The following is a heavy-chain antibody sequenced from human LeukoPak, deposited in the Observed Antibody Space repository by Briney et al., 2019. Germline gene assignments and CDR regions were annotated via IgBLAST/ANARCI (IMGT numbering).Heavy chain of an antibody. CDR2: IIPIFGTA. V-gene: IGHV1-69*01. J-gene: IGHJ5*02. D-gene: IGHD6-19*01. CDR3: ARDGEQWLVPSGYNWFDP. Sequence: AASVKVSCKASGGTFSSYAISWVRQAPGQGLEWMGGIIPIFGTANYAQKFQGRVTITADESTSTAYMELSSLRSEDTAVYYCARDGEQWLVPSGYNWFDPWGQGTLVTVSS. CDR1: GGTFSSYA.